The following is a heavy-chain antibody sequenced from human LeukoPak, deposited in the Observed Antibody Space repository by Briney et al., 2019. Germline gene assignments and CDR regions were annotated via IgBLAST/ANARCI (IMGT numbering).Heavy chain of an antibody. CDR2: INWNGGRT. V-gene: IGHV3-20*04. Sequence: GSLRLSCAASGFTFDDFGMSWVRQAPGKGLEWVSGINWNGGRTGYADSVKGRFTISRDNAKKSLYLQMNSLRAEDTALYYCARKWLSNAFDIWGQGTMVTVSS. CDR3: ARKWLSNAFDI. D-gene: IGHD5-12*01. J-gene: IGHJ3*02. CDR1: GFTFDDFG.